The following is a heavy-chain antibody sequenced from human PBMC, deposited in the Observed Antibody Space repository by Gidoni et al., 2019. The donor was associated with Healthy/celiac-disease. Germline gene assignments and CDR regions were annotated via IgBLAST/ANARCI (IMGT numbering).Heavy chain of an antibody. CDR2: IWYDGSNK. CDR1: GFTFSSYG. J-gene: IGHJ3*02. V-gene: IGHV3-33*01. Sequence: QVQLVESGGGVVQPGRSLRLSCAASGFTFSSYGMHWVRQAPGQGLVWVAVIWYDGSNKYYADSVKGRFTISRDNSKNTLYLQMNSLRAEDTAVYYCARDGELPPRAFDIWGQGTMVTVSS. CDR3: ARDGELPPRAFDI. D-gene: IGHD1-26*01.